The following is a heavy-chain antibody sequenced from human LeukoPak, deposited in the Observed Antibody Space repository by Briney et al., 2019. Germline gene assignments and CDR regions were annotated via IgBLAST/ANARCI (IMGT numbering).Heavy chain of an antibody. CDR2: INHSGSS. V-gene: IGHV4-34*01. J-gene: IGHJ6*03. D-gene: IGHD3-3*01. Sequence: SETLSLTCAVYGGSFSGYYRSWIRQPPGKGLEWIGEINHSGSSNYNPSLKSQVTISVDTSKNQFSLKLSSVTAADTAVYYCARARHDFWSGYYYYYYMDVWGKGTTVTVSS. CDR3: ARARHDFWSGYYYYYYMDV. CDR1: GGSFSGYY.